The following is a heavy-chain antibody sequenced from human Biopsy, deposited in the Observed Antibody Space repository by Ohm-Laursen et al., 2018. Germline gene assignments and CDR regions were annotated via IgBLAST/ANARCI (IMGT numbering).Heavy chain of an antibody. D-gene: IGHD6-19*01. CDR2: IYDRGSTA. CDR3: AKGMRSSGWPYFDS. CDR1: GDSVSSGSFY. V-gene: IGHV4-61*01. Sequence: SETLSLTWTVSGDSVSSGSFYWTWIPQPPGQGLEYIGYIYDRGSTANYNPSLESRVTMSVDMPKNQFSLKLSSVTAADTAIYYCAKGMRSSGWPYFDSWGQGTLVTVSS. J-gene: IGHJ4*02.